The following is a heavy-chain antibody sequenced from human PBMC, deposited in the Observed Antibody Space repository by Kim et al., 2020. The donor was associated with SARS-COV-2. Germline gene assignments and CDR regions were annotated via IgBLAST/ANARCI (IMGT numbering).Heavy chain of an antibody. D-gene: IGHD3-10*01. CDR2: IRSKAYGGTT. CDR1: GFTFGDYA. Sequence: GGSLRLSCTASGFTFGDYAMSWFRQAPGKGLEWVGFIRSKAYGGTTEYAASVKGRFTISRDDSKSIAYLQMNSLKTEDTAVYYCTRSMVRGVIITLPLGVPFDYWGQGTLVTVSS. V-gene: IGHV3-49*03. CDR3: TRSMVRGVIITLPLGVPFDY. J-gene: IGHJ4*02.